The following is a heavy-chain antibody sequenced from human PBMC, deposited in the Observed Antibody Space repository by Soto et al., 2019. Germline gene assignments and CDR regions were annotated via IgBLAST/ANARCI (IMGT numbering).Heavy chain of an antibody. CDR1: GYTFSRYH. V-gene: IGHV1-18*01. CDR2: ISAYNGNT. CDR3: ARDEPPTDY. Sequence: QVQLVQSGAEVKKPGASVKVFCKASGYTFSRYHISWVRQAPGQVLEWMGWISAYNGNTNYAQKLQGRVTMSTDTSTSIAYMERRSLRSDDTAVYYCARDEPPTDYWGQGTLVTVSS. J-gene: IGHJ4*02.